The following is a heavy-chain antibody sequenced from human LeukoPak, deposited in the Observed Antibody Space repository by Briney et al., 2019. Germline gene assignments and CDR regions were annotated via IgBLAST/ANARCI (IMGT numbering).Heavy chain of an antibody. J-gene: IGHJ6*03. Sequence: PGGSLRLSCAASGFTFSSYGMHWVRQAPGKGLEWVAFIRYDGSNKYYADSVKGRFTISRDNSKNTLYLQMNSLRAEDTAVYSCAKAPRGGNSYYYYYYMDVWGKGPTVTVSS. CDR3: AKAPRGGNSYYYYYYMDV. CDR1: GFTFSSYG. D-gene: IGHD4-23*01. V-gene: IGHV3-30*02. CDR2: IRYDGSNK.